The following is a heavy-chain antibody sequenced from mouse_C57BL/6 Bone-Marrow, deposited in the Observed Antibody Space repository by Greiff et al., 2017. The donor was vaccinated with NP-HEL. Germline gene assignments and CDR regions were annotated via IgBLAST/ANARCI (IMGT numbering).Heavy chain of an antibody. D-gene: IGHD2-1*01. V-gene: IGHV1-64*01. CDR3: ARGGNYLYYYAMDY. CDR2: IHPNSGST. CDR1: GYTFTSYW. Sequence: QVQLQQPGAELVKPGASVKLSCKASGYTFTSYWMHWVKQRPGQGLEWIGMIHPNSGSTNYNEKFKSKATLTVDKSSSTAYMQLSSLTSEDSAVYYWARGGNYLYYYAMDYWGQGTSVTVSS. J-gene: IGHJ4*01.